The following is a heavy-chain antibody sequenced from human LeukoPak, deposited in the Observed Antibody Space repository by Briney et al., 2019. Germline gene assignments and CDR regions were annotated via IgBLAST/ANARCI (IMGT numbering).Heavy chain of an antibody. CDR1: GGTFSSYA. CDR2: IIPIFGTA. CDR3: ARGTVNTAMVSDFDY. J-gene: IGHJ4*02. Sequence: ASVTVSCKASGGTFSSYAISWVRQAPGQGLEWMGGIIPIFGTANYAQKFQGRVTITADESTNKAYMELSSLKSEDTAVYYCARGTVNTAMVSDFDYWGQGTLVTVSS. V-gene: IGHV1-69*13. D-gene: IGHD5-18*01.